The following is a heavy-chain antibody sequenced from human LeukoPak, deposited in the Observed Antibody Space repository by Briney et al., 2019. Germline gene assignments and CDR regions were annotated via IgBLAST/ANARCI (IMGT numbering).Heavy chain of an antibody. CDR2: INHSGST. Sequence: SETLSLTCAVYGGSFSGYYWSWIRQPPGKGLEWIGEINHSGSTNYNPSLKSRVTISVDTSKNQFSLELSSVTAADTAVYYCARYSYGNFDYWGQGTLVTVSS. CDR3: ARYSYGNFDY. V-gene: IGHV4-34*01. J-gene: IGHJ4*02. D-gene: IGHD5-18*01. CDR1: GGSFSGYY.